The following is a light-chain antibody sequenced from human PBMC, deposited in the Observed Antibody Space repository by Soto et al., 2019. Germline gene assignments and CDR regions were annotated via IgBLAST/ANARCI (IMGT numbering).Light chain of an antibody. CDR3: QQYDDAPQT. Sequence: DIVMTQSPDSLAVSLGERATINCKSSQSILYSSNNKNYLAWYQQKPGQPPKLLIYWASTRESGVPDRFSGSGSGTDFTLTISSLQYGDVAVYYCQQYDDAPQTFGHGTKVDIK. CDR1: QSILYSSNNKNY. CDR2: WAS. V-gene: IGKV4-1*01. J-gene: IGKJ1*01.